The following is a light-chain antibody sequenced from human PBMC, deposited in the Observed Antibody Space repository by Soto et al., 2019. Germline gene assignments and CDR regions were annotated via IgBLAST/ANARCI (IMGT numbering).Light chain of an antibody. CDR1: SSDVGGYNS. CDR3: SSYTTSSTQV. CDR2: GVS. J-gene: IGLJ2*01. V-gene: IGLV2-14*03. Sequence: QSALTQPASVSGSPGQSITISCTGTSSDVGGYNSVSWYQQHPGKAPKLMIFGVSNRPSGVSNRFSGSKSVNTASLTISGLQAEDEADYYCSSYTTSSTQVFGGGTKLTVL.